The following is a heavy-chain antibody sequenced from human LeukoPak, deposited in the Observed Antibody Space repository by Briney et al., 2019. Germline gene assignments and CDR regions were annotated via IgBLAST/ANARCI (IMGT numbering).Heavy chain of an antibody. Sequence: SVKVSCKASGGTFSSYTISWVRQAPGQGLEWMGRIIPILGIANYAQKFQGRVTITADKSTSTAYMELSSLRSEDTAVYYCARAMDYSNYARYFDYWGQGTLVTVSS. D-gene: IGHD4-11*01. V-gene: IGHV1-69*02. CDR1: GGTFSSYT. J-gene: IGHJ4*02. CDR3: ARAMDYSNYARYFDY. CDR2: IIPILGIA.